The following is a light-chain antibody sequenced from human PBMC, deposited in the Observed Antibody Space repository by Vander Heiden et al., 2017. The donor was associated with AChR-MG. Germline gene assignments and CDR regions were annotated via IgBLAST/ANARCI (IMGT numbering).Light chain of an antibody. J-gene: IGLJ3*02. CDR2: DVS. CDR3: SSYTPTSALV. V-gene: IGLV2-14*03. Sequence: QSALTQPAPVSGSPGQSITISCPGTSSDVGTCNYVSWYQQHPGKAPKLMIYDVSNRPSGVSNRFSGSKSGNTASLTISGLQAEDVADYFCSSYTPTSALVFGGGTKLTVL. CDR1: SSDVGTCNY.